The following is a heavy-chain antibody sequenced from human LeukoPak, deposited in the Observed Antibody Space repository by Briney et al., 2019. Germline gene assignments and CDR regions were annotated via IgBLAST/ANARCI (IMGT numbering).Heavy chain of an antibody. Sequence: GSLRLSCAASGFTFSSYWMSWVHQTPGKGLEWVANIKPDGSEMYYVDSVKGRFTISRGNAKNSLYLQMNSLRAEDTAVYYCARGPMTSDVWGQKTTVTVSS. J-gene: IGHJ6*01. CDR1: GFTFSSYW. D-gene: IGHD2-21*02. CDR2: IKPDGSEM. V-gene: IGHV3-7*05. CDR3: ARGPMTSDV.